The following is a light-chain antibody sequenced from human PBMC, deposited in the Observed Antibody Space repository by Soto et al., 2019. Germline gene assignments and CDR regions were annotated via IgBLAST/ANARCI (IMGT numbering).Light chain of an antibody. J-gene: IGKJ1*01. CDR3: QQYVSSPWA. CDR2: GAS. V-gene: IGKV3-20*01. Sequence: EIVLAQSPGTLSLSPGERATLSCRASQSVTNSFLAWYQQKPGQAPRLLIYGASRRATGIPDRFTGSGSGTDFTLTISRLEPEDFAVYYCQQYVSSPWAFGQGTKLDI. CDR1: QSVTNSF.